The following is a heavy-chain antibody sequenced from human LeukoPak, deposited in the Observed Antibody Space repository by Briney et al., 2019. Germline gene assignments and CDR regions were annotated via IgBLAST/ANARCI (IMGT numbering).Heavy chain of an antibody. D-gene: IGHD2-15*01. V-gene: IGHV3-48*04. Sequence: GGSLRLSCAASGFTFSSYSMNWVRQAPGKGREWISYISVTTTMIYYADSVKGRFTISRDNAKNSLFLQMTSLRAEDTAVYYCVRGGESTWSWGQGTLVTVSS. CDR2: ISVTTTMI. J-gene: IGHJ5*02. CDR1: GFTFSSYS. CDR3: VRGGESTWS.